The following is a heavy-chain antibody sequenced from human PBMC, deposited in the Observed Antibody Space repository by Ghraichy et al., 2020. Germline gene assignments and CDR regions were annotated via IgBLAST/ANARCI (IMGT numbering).Heavy chain of an antibody. Sequence: LETLSLSCTVSGGSISSSTYYWGWIRQPPGKGLEWIGSIYNSGSTYYNPSLKSRVTISVDTSKNQFSLKLSSVTAADTAVYYCARAPVGPTKYFDCWGQGTLVTVSS. CDR3: ARAPVGPTKYFDC. V-gene: IGHV4-39*01. J-gene: IGHJ4*02. CDR2: IYNSGST. D-gene: IGHD1-26*01. CDR1: GGSISSSTYY.